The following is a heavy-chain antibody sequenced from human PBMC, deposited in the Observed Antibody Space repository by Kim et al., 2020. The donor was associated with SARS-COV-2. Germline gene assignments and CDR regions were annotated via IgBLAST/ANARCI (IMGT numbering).Heavy chain of an antibody. CDR3: AGRQFTSGWYYYDY. Sequence: ADSVKGRFTISRDNAKDTLYLQMNSLGAEDTAVYYCAGRQFTSGWYYYDYWGQGTLVTVSS. J-gene: IGHJ4*02. D-gene: IGHD6-19*01. V-gene: IGHV3-74*01.